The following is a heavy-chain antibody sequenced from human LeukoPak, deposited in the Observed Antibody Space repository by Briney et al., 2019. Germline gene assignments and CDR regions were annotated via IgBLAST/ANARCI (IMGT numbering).Heavy chain of an antibody. CDR1: GGTFSSYA. Sequence: SVKVSCKASGGTFSSYAISWVRQAPGQGLEWMGRIIPILGIANYAQKFQGRVTITADKSTSTAYMELSSLRSEDTAVYYCARGGSYYYDSSGYPYWGQGTLVTVSS. CDR3: ARGGSYYYDSSGYPY. V-gene: IGHV1-69*04. J-gene: IGHJ4*02. CDR2: IIPILGIA. D-gene: IGHD3-22*01.